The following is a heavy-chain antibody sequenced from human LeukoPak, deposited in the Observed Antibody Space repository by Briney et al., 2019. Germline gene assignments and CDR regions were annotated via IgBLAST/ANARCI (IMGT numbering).Heavy chain of an antibody. D-gene: IGHD2-15*01. CDR1: GYSFTNYW. CDR3: ARFVGACSGGSCYSDY. Sequence: PGESLKISCKGSGYSFTNYWISWVRQMPGKGLEWMGIIYPGDSDTRYSPSFQGQVIISADKSISTAYLQWNSLKASDTAMYYCARFVGACSGGSCYSDYWGQGTLVTVSS. V-gene: IGHV5-51*01. J-gene: IGHJ4*02. CDR2: IYPGDSDT.